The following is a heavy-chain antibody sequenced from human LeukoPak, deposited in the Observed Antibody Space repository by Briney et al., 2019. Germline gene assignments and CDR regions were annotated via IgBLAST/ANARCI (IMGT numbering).Heavy chain of an antibody. J-gene: IGHJ4*02. CDR3: ARASGPFDY. V-gene: IGHV3-33*01. CDR1: GFTLSTYG. D-gene: IGHD3-10*01. CDR2: IWFDGNNK. Sequence: GRSLRLSCAASGFTLSTYGMHWVRQAPGKGLEWVAVIWFDGNNKYYSDSVKGRFTISRDNSKNTLYLQMNSLRAEDTAVYSCARASGPFDYWGQGTLVTVSS.